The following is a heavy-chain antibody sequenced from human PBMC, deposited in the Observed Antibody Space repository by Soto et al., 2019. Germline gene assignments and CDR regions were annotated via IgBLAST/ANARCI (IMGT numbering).Heavy chain of an antibody. Sequence: QVQLVQSGAEVKKPGSSVKVSCKASGGTFSSYTISWVRQAPGQGLEWMGRIIPILGIANYAQKFQGRVTITADKSTSTAHMELSSLRSEDTAVYYCAGEGEGEMAISYFDYRGPGTPVTVSS. CDR2: IIPILGIA. V-gene: IGHV1-69*08. D-gene: IGHD2-21*01. CDR1: GGTFSSYT. CDR3: AGEGEGEMAISYFDY. J-gene: IGHJ4*02.